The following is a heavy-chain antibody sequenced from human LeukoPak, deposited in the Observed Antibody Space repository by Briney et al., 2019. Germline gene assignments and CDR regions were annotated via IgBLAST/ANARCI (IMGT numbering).Heavy chain of an antibody. J-gene: IGHJ6*03. CDR1: GFTFSSYG. V-gene: IGHV3-30*02. CDR3: AKGSPNYYYYYMDV. CDR2: IRYDGSNK. Sequence: GGSLRLSCAASGFTFSSYGMHWVRQAPGKGLEWVAFIRYDGSNKYYADSVKGRFTISGDNSKNTLYLQMNSLRAEDTAVYYCAKGSPNYYYYYMDVWGEGTTVTISS.